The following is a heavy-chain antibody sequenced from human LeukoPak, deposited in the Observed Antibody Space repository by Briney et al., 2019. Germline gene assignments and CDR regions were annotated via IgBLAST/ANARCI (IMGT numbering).Heavy chain of an antibody. CDR3: AREHATIDY. CDR2: ISDSGGTT. CDR1: GFTFAGYA. D-gene: IGHD5-12*01. V-gene: IGHV3-23*01. Sequence: PGGSLRLSCAASGFTFAGYAMSWVRQAPGKGLEWVSGISDSGGTTYYADSVKGRFTISRDNSKNTLYLQMNSLRAEDTAVYYCAREHATIDYWGQGTLVTVSS. J-gene: IGHJ4*02.